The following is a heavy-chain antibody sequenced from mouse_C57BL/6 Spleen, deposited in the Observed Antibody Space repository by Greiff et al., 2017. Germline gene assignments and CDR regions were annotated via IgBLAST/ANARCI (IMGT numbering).Heavy chain of an antibody. Sequence: EVMLVESGAGLVKPGGSLKLSCAASGFTFSSYAMSWVRQTPEQRLAWVAYISSGGDYISYADTVKGRFTISRDNARNTLYLQMSRLRSENTAMYYCTREGRISTPCGYWGQGTTLTVSS. CDR1: GFTFSSYA. CDR2: ISSGGDYI. V-gene: IGHV5-9-1*02. CDR3: TREGRISTPCGY. J-gene: IGHJ2*01.